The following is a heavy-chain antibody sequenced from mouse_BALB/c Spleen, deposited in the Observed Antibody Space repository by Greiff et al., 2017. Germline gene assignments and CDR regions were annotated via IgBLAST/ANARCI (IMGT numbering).Heavy chain of an antibody. Sequence: EVKLLESGPSLVKPSQTLSLTCSVTGDSITSGYWNWIRKFPGNKLEYMGYISYSGSTYYNPSLKSRISITRDTSKNQYYLQLNSVTTEDTATYFCARRWSSSYEDWYFDVWGAGTTVTVSS. V-gene: IGHV3-8*02. D-gene: IGHD1-1*01. CDR1: GDSITSGY. CDR3: ARRWSSSYEDWYFDV. CDR2: ISYSGST. J-gene: IGHJ1*01.